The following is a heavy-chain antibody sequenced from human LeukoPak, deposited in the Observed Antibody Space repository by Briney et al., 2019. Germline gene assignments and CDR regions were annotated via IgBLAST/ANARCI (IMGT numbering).Heavy chain of an antibody. CDR3: ARRRHDITMIVVVITSVSYYLDV. Sequence: SETLSLTCAVYGGSFSGYHWSWVRQSPGEGGEWIGDINPSGSTYYNPSLKSRLTISVDTSKNQFSLKLRSVTAADTAVYYCARRRHDITMIVVVITSVSYYLDVWGKGTTVTVS. V-gene: IGHV4-34*01. CDR1: GGSFSGYH. J-gene: IGHJ6*03. CDR2: INPSGST. D-gene: IGHD3-22*01.